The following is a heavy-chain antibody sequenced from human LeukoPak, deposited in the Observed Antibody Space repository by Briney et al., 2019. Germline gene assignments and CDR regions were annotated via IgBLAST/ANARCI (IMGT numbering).Heavy chain of an antibody. J-gene: IGHJ6*04. CDR2: ISSGGSTI. CDR1: GFTFSSYE. D-gene: IGHD3-10*02. V-gene: IGHV3-48*03. CDR3: AELGITMIGGV. Sequence: GGSLRLSCAASGFTFSSYEMNWVRQAPGKGLEWVSYISSGGSTIYYADSVKGRFTISRDNAKNSLYLQMNSLRAEDTAIYYCAELGITMIGGVWGKGTTVTISS.